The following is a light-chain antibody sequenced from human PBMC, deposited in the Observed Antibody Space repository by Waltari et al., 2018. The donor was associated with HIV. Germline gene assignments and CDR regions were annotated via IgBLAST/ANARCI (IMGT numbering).Light chain of an antibody. CDR1: SSAIGGYNY. J-gene: IGLJ2*01. Sequence: QSALTQPPSASGSPGQSVTISCTGTSSAIGGYNYVSWYQQHPGKAPQLIMTEVTKRPSGVPDRFSGAKSGNTASLTVSGLQAEDEAHYYCSSYAPTNNFYVLFGGGTALTVL. CDR2: EVT. V-gene: IGLV2-8*01. CDR3: SSYAPTNNFYVL.